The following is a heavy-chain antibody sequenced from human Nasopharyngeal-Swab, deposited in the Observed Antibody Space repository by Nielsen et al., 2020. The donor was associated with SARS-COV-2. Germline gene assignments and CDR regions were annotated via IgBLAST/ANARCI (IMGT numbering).Heavy chain of an antibody. CDR2: IDWDDDK. D-gene: IGHD3-10*01. CDR1: GFSLSISGMC. Sequence: SGPTLVKPTQTLTLTCTFSGFSLSISGMCVSWIRQPPGKALEWLALIDWDDDKYYSTSLKTRLTISKDTSKNQVVLTMTNMDPVDTATYYCARILVGRYYGSGSYYYFDYWGQGTLVTVSS. V-gene: IGHV2-70*01. CDR3: ARILVGRYYGSGSYYYFDY. J-gene: IGHJ4*02.